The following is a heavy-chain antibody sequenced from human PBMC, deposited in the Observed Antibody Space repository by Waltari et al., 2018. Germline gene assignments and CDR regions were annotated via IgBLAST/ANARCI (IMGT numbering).Heavy chain of an antibody. Sequence: QVQLVQSGAEVKKPGSSVKVSCKASGGTFSSYAISWVRQAPGQGLEWMGRIIPIFGKATYAQKFQGRVTITADESTSTAYMELSSLRSEDTAVYYCAREDDSTSCPRDWGQGTLVTVSS. J-gene: IGHJ4*02. CDR2: IIPIFGKA. V-gene: IGHV1-69*15. D-gene: IGHD2-2*01. CDR3: AREDDSTSCPRD. CDR1: GGTFSSYA.